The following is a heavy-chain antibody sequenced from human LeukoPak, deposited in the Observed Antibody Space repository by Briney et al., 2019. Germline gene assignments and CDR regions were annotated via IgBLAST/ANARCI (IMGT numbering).Heavy chain of an antibody. CDR2: ISSSGSTI. CDR3: AELGITMIGGV. V-gene: IGHV3-48*03. J-gene: IGHJ6*04. CDR1: GFTFSSYE. D-gene: IGHD3-10*02. Sequence: GGSLRLSRAASGFTFSSYEMNWVRQAPGKWLEWVSYISSSGSTIYYADSVKGRFTISRDNTKNSLYLQMNRLRAEDTAVYYCAELGITMIGGVWGKGTTVTISS.